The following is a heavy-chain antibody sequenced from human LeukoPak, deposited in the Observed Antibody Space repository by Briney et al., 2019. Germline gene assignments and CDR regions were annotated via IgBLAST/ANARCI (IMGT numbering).Heavy chain of an antibody. CDR1: AFTFSNAW. D-gene: IGHD2-15*01. Sequence: GGSLRLFCAASAFTFSNAWMNWVRQAPGKGLEWVGRIKSKTDGGTTDYAAPVKGRFTISRDDSKNTLYLQMNSLRTEDTAVYYCTTEERVSSGYCSGGSCYIDYWGQGTLVTVSS. CDR2: IKSKTDGGTT. V-gene: IGHV3-15*01. CDR3: TTEERVSSGYCSGGSCYIDY. J-gene: IGHJ4*02.